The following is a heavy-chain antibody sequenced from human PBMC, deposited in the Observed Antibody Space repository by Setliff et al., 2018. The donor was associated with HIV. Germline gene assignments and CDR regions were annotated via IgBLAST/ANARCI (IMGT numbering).Heavy chain of an antibody. D-gene: IGHD3-3*01. CDR3: ASRRGGGFLAWPDPYFDY. CDR2: IYTSGCT. V-gene: IGHV4-61*09. CDR1: GGSISTGSYY. Sequence: LSLTCTVSGGSISTGSYYWSWIRQPAGKGLEWIGHIYTSGCTNYNPSLKSRVIISSDTSKNQFYLKLFSVTAADTAVYYCASRRGGGFLAWPDPYFDYWGQGTLVTVSS. J-gene: IGHJ4*02.